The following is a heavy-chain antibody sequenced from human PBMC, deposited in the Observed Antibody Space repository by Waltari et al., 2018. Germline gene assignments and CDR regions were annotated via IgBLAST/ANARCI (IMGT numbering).Heavy chain of an antibody. CDR3: ASHYYDSSGWGFDY. V-gene: IGHV4-39*07. Sequence: QLQLQESGPGLVTPPATLSLTCTVSGGSISSSSYSWGWIRQPPGKGLEWIGSIYYSGSTYYNPSLKSRVTISVDTSKNQFSLKLSSVTAADTAVYYCASHYYDSSGWGFDYWGQGTLVTVSS. J-gene: IGHJ4*02. CDR2: IYYSGST. D-gene: IGHD3-22*01. CDR1: GGSISSSSYS.